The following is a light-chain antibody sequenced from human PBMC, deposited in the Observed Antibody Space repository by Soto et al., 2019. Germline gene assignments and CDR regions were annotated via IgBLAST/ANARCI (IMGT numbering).Light chain of an antibody. CDR3: QSYDSSNRV. Sequence: NFMLTQPHSVSESPGKTVTISCTSSSCSIASNYVQWYQQRPGSAPTTVIYEDNQRPSGVPDRFSGSIDSSSNSASLTISGLKTEDEADYYCQSYDSSNRVFGGGTKLTVL. J-gene: IGLJ3*02. CDR1: SCSIASNY. V-gene: IGLV6-57*02. CDR2: EDN.